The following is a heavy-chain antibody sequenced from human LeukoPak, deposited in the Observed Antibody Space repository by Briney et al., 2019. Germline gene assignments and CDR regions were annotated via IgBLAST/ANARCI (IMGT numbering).Heavy chain of an antibody. CDR1: GFTFSSYA. CDR3: ASDTHRTGRGIDY. V-gene: IGHV3-30-3*01. Sequence: GRSLRLSCAASGFTFSSYAMHWVRQAPGKGLEWVAVISYDGSNKCYADSVKGQFTISRDNSKNTLYLQMNSLRAEDTAVYYCASDTHRTGRGIDYWGQGTLVTVSS. D-gene: IGHD2-15*01. J-gene: IGHJ4*02. CDR2: ISYDGSNK.